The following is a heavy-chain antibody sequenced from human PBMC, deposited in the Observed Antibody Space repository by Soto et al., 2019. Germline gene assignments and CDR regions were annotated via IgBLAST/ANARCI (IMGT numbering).Heavy chain of an antibody. CDR3: AHRREVNWFDP. V-gene: IGHV2-5*02. J-gene: IGHJ5*02. Sequence: GLDLEWLALIYWDDDKRYSPSLKSRLTITKDTSKNQVVLTMTNMDPVDTATYYCAHRREVNWFDPWGQGTLVTVSS. CDR2: IYWDDDK. D-gene: IGHD1-26*01.